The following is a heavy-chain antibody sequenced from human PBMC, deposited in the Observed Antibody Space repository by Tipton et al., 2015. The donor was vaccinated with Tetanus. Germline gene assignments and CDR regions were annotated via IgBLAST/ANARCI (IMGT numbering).Heavy chain of an antibody. CDR2: IRSKAYGGTT. J-gene: IGHJ4*02. Sequence: SLRLSCTASGFTFGDYAMSWFRQAPGKGLEWVGFIRSKAYGGTTEYAASVKGRFTISRDDSKSIAYLQMNSLKTEDTAVYYCTRVSITMIVVTPVFDYWGQGTLVTVSS. CDR1: GFTFGDYA. CDR3: TRVSITMIVVTPVFDY. V-gene: IGHV3-49*03. D-gene: IGHD3-22*01.